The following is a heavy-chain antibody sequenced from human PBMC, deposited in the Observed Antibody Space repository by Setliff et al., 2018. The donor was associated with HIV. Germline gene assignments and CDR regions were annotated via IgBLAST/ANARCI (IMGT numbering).Heavy chain of an antibody. CDR1: GFTVSSNY. CDR3: ARDNVAVRDWYFDY. D-gene: IGHD6-6*01. Sequence: GGSLRLSCAASGFTVSSNYMSWVRQAPGKGLEWVSVIYSGGSTYYADSVKGRFTISRDNSKDTLYLQMNSLRAEDTAVYYCARDNVAVRDWYFDYWGQGTLVTVSS. J-gene: IGHJ4*02. CDR2: IYSGGST. V-gene: IGHV3-66*01.